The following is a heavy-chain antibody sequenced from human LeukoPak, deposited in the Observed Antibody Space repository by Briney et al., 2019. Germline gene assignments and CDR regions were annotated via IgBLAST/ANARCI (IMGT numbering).Heavy chain of an antibody. J-gene: IGHJ4*02. CDR1: EFSVGSNY. D-gene: IGHD3-10*01. CDR2: ISSRSGYI. Sequence: GGSLRLSCAASEFSVGSNYMTWVRQAPGKGLEWVSSISSRSGYIYYAHSVKGRFTISRDNAKNSLYLQMNSLRAEDTAVYYCARDFGRYYFDYWGQGTLVTVSS. V-gene: IGHV3-21*01. CDR3: ARDFGRYYFDY.